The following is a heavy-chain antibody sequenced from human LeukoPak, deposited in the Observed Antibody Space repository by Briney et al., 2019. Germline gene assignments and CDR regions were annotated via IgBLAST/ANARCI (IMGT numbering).Heavy chain of an antibody. J-gene: IGHJ4*02. V-gene: IGHV1-18*01. Sequence: ASVKVSCKASGYTFTSYGISRVRQAPGQGLEWMGWISAYNGNTNYAQKLQGRVTMTTDTSTSTAYMELRSLRSDDTAVYYCARDPGELVREDFDYWGQGTLVTVSS. CDR2: ISAYNGNT. CDR3: ARDPGELVREDFDY. D-gene: IGHD6-6*01. CDR1: GYTFTSYG.